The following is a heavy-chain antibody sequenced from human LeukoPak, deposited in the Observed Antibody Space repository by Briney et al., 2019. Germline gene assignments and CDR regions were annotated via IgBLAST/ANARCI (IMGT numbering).Heavy chain of an antibody. D-gene: IGHD3-10*01. CDR1: GYTFTSYY. Sequence: ASVKVSCKASGYTFTSYYMHWVRQAPGQGLEWMGIINPSGGSTSYAQKFQGRVTITADKSTSTAYMELSSLRSEDTAVYCCAREARGSNYYYGMDVWGQGTTVTVSS. J-gene: IGHJ6*02. V-gene: IGHV1-46*01. CDR3: AREARGSNYYYGMDV. CDR2: INPSGGST.